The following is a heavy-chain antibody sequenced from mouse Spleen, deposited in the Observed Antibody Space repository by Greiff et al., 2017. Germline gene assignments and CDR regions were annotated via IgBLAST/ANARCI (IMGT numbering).Heavy chain of an antibody. J-gene: IGHJ1*01. Sequence: QVQLKESGPGLVAPSQSLSITCTVSGFSLTSYGVHWVRQPPGKGLEWLGVIWAGGSTNYNSALMSRLSISKDNSKSQVFLKMNSLQTDDTAMYYCARDGPYWYFDVWGAGTTVTVSS. V-gene: IGHV2-9*02. CDR1: GFSLTSYG. CDR2: IWAGGST. CDR3: ARDGPYWYFDV.